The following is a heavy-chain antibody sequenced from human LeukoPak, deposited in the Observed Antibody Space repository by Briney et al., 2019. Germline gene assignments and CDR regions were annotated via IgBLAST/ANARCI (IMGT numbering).Heavy chain of an antibody. CDR2: VYHSGGT. D-gene: IGHD3-10*01. J-gene: IGHJ5*02. V-gene: IGHV4-59*12. CDR1: GGSISTYY. CDR3: ARVTPSFAHNWFDP. Sequence: MPSETLSLTCTVSGGSISTYYWSWIRQPPEKGLEWIGDVYHSGGTNYNPSLKSRVTISVDTSKNQFSLRLTSVTAADTAVYYCARVTPSFAHNWFDPWGQGTLVTVSS.